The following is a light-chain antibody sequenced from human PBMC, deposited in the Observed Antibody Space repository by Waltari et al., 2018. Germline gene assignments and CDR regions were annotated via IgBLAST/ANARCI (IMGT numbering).Light chain of an antibody. CDR1: PRIGSS. CDR2: QVS. V-gene: IGKV1-5*03. J-gene: IGKJ4*01. CDR3: QQYFSYSPGFT. Sequence: DIQMTQSPSTLSASVGDRVTLTCRASPRIGSSLSWYQQKPGKAPTLLIYQVSSLESGVPSRFSCSGSGTEFTLTISSLQPDDVATDYCQQYFSYSPGFTFGGGTKVEIK.